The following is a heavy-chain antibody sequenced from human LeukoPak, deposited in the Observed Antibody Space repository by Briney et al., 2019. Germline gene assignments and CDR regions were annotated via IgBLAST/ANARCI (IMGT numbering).Heavy chain of an antibody. V-gene: IGHV4-39*01. J-gene: IGHJ5*02. Sequence: SETLSLTCTVSGGSISSSSYYWGWIRQPPGKGLEWIGSIYYSGSTYYNPSLKSRVTISVDTSKNQFSLKLSSVTAADTAVYYCARVILLWFGEAPNWFDPWGQGTLVTVSS. D-gene: IGHD3-10*01. CDR2: IYYSGST. CDR1: GGSISSSSYY. CDR3: ARVILLWFGEAPNWFDP.